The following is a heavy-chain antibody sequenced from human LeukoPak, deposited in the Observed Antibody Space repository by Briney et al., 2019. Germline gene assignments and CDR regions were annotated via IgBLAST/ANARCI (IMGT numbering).Heavy chain of an antibody. V-gene: IGHV3-21*01. CDR2: ISSSSSYI. J-gene: IGHJ4*02. CDR1: GFTFSTYT. Sequence: GGSLRLSCAASGFTFSTYTMNWVRQAPGKGLEWVSSISSSSSYIYYADSVKGRFTISRDNAKNSLYLQMNSLRAGDTAVYYCARDSTITYWGQGTLVTVSS. D-gene: IGHD4-11*01. CDR3: ARDSTITY.